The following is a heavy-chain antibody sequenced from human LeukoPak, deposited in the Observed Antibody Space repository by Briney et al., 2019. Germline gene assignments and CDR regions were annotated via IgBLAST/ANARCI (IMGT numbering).Heavy chain of an antibody. V-gene: IGHV1-69*13. Sequence: ASVKVSCKASGGTFSSYAISWVRQAPGQGLEWMGGIIPIFGTANYAQKFQGRVTITADESTSTAYMELSSLRSEDTAVYYCARADHKDSSGWYGGYYFDYWGQGTLVTVSS. CDR1: GGTFSSYA. CDR3: ARADHKDSSGWYGGYYFDY. CDR2: IIPIFGTA. J-gene: IGHJ4*02. D-gene: IGHD6-19*01.